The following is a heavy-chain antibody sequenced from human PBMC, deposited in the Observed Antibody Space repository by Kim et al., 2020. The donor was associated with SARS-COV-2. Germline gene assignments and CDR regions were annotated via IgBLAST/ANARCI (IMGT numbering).Heavy chain of an antibody. D-gene: IGHD5-12*01. Sequence: SVKRRFTISRENAKNSLYLQMNSLRAGDTAVYYCARGVARRSRSYWYFDLWGRGTLVTVSS. V-gene: IGHV3-13*01. CDR3: ARGVARRSRSYWYFDL. J-gene: IGHJ2*01.